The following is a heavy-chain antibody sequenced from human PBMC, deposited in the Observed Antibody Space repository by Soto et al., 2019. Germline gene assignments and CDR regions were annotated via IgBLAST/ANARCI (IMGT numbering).Heavy chain of an antibody. D-gene: IGHD6-19*01. CDR1: GGTFADFI. V-gene: IGHV1-69*13. CDR3: ARNGTYSSSLSQYSGMDV. CDR2: IVPMFGTP. Sequence: GASVKVSCKASGGTFADFIMNWVRQTPGQGLEWMGGIVPMFGTPTYAEKFKGRVTISATGSTSTAYMELTSLRSGDTAVYYCARNGTYSSSLSQYSGMDVWGQGTTVTVSS. J-gene: IGHJ6*02.